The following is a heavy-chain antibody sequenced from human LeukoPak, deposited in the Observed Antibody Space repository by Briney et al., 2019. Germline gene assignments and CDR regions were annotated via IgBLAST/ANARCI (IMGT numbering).Heavy chain of an antibody. J-gene: IGHJ4*02. D-gene: IGHD2-15*01. CDR1: GFTLSSFA. Sequence: GGSLTLSCAASGFTLSSFAMSWVRQTPGKGLEWVSAISSSDDGTYYADSVKGRFTISRDNSKNTLYLQMNTLRAEDTAVYYCAKSPVASCSGAYCYPFDSWGQGNLVTVSS. V-gene: IGHV3-23*01. CDR3: AKSPVASCSGAYCYPFDS. CDR2: ISSSDDGT.